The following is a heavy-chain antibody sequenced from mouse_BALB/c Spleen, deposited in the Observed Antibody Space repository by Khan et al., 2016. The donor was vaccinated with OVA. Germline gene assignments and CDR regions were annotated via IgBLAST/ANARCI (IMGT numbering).Heavy chain of an antibody. D-gene: IGHD2-3*01. V-gene: IGHV5-4*02. Sequence: EVELVESGGGLVKPGGSLKLSCAASGFTFSDYYMFWVRQTPEKRLEWVATISDGGNYTYYPASVKGRFTIPSDNAKNNLYLQMSSLKSEDTAMYYCARDDGSTLYYYAMDYWGQGTSATASA. CDR1: GFTFSDYY. CDR2: ISDGGNYT. CDR3: ARDDGSTLYYYAMDY. J-gene: IGHJ4*01.